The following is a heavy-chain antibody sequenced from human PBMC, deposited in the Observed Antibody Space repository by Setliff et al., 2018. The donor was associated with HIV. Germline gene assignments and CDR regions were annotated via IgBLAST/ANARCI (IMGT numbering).Heavy chain of an antibody. CDR1: GFTFSSYA. CDR3: AKDRYYDSSGSPFDY. Sequence: GGSLRLSCAASGFTFSSYAMSWVRQTPGKGLEWVSFISSSAGSTYYSDSVKGRFTISRDNSKNMLYLQMNSLRAEDTAVYYCAKDRYYDSSGSPFDYWGQGTLVTVSS. CDR2: ISSSAGST. D-gene: IGHD3-22*01. J-gene: IGHJ4*02. V-gene: IGHV3-23*01.